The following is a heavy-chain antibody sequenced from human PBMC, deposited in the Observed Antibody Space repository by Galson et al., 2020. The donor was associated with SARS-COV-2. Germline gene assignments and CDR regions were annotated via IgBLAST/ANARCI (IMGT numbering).Heavy chain of an antibody. CDR3: AKGMVRGVIITGPGDAFDI. CDR1: GFTFDDYT. Sequence: GESLKISCAASGFTFDDYTMHWVRQAPGKGLEWVSLISWDGGSTYYADSVKGRFTISRDNSKNSLYLQMNSLRTEDTALYYCAKGMVRGVIITGPGDAFDIWGQGTMVTVSS. D-gene: IGHD3-10*01. V-gene: IGHV3-43*01. CDR2: ISWDGGST. J-gene: IGHJ3*02.